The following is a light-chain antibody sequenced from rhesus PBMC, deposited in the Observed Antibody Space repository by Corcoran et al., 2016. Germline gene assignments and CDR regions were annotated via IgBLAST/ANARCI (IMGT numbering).Light chain of an antibody. Sequence: QAALTQSPSVSGSPGQSVTFSCTGTSSDIGGYNRVSWYQQHPGKAPKLMIYEVSTRPSGVSDRFSGSKSGNTASLTISGLQAEDEADYYCSSYASSSAYIFGAGTRLTVL. CDR1: SSDIGGYNR. CDR2: EVS. J-gene: IGLJ1*01. V-gene: IGLV2-13*02. CDR3: SSYASSSAYI.